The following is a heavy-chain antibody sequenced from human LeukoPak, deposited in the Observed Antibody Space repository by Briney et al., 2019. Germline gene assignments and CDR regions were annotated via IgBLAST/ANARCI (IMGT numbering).Heavy chain of an antibody. D-gene: IGHD2-15*01. Sequence: GGSLKLSCAASGFTFSSYGMHWVRQAPGKGLEWVAVIWYDGSNKYYADSVKGRFTISRDNSKNTLYLQMNSLRAEDTAVYYCARDGPKYCSGGSCLQPFDIWGQGTMVTVSS. V-gene: IGHV3-33*01. CDR1: GFTFSSYG. CDR2: IWYDGSNK. CDR3: ARDGPKYCSGGSCLQPFDI. J-gene: IGHJ3*02.